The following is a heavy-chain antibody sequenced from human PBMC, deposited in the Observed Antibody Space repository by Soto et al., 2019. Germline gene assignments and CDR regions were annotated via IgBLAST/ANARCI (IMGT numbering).Heavy chain of an antibody. V-gene: IGHV3-33*08. CDR2: IWYDGSNK. D-gene: IGHD3-22*01. J-gene: IGHJ6*02. CDR3: ARDSLRSYYDSSGYKTTYYYYGMDV. Sequence: GGSLRLSCAASGFTFSSYGMHWVRQVPGKGLEWVAVIWYDGSNKYYADSVKGRFTISRDNSKNTLYLQMNSLRAEDTAVYYCARDSLRSYYDSSGYKTTYYYYGMDVWGQGTTVTVSS. CDR1: GFTFSSYG.